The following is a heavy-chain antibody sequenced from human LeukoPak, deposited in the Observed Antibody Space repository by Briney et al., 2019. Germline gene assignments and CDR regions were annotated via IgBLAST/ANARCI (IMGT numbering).Heavy chain of an antibody. Sequence: GGSLRLSCAASGFTVSSNYMSWVRQAPGKGLEWVSVIYSGGSTYYADSVKGRFTISRDNSKNTLYLQMNSLRAEDTAVYYCAKGRGVTMYDAFDIWGQGTMVTVSS. CDR2: IYSGGST. CDR3: AKGRGVTMYDAFDI. D-gene: IGHD3-10*01. J-gene: IGHJ3*02. CDR1: GFTVSSNY. V-gene: IGHV3-53*01.